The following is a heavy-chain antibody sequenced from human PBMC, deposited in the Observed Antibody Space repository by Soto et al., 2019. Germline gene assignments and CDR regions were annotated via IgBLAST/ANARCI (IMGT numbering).Heavy chain of an antibody. V-gene: IGHV6-1*01. CDR2: TYYRSKWYN. CDR1: GDSVSTKMAT. Sequence: PQTLSLTCSISGDSVSTKMATWDWIRQSPSRGLEWLGRTYYRSKWYNDYAVSVKGRITINPDTSNNQLSLQLNSVTPDDPAVDYCARLIGNSWLDSWGQGTLVTVSS. CDR3: ARLIGNSWLDS. D-gene: IGHD2-8*01. J-gene: IGHJ5*01.